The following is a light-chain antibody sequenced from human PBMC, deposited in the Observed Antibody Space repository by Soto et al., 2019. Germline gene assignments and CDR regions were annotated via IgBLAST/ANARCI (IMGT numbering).Light chain of an antibody. CDR2: EVT. V-gene: IGLV2-23*02. CDR3: CSYEHSRIYV. J-gene: IGLJ1*01. Sequence: QSALTQPASVSGSPGQSITISCTGISSDVGSYNLVSWYQQHPGKAPKLMIYEVTKRPSGVSNRFSGSKSGSTASLTISGLQAEDEADYYCCSYEHSRIYVFGTGTKLTVL. CDR1: SSDVGSYNL.